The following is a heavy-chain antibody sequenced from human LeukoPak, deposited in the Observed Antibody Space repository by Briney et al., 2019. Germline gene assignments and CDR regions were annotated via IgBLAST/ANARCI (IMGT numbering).Heavy chain of an antibody. CDR3: ARDPQYSSSSDAFDI. CDR1: AESISSYY. J-gene: IGHJ3*02. Sequence: KPSETLSLTCSVSAESISSYYWSWIRQPPGKALEWIGYIYHSGSTNYNPSLMSRVTISVDTSKNQFSLKLSSVTAADTAVYFCARDPQYSSSSDAFDIWGQGTMVTVSS. D-gene: IGHD6-13*01. CDR2: IYHSGST. V-gene: IGHV4-59*01.